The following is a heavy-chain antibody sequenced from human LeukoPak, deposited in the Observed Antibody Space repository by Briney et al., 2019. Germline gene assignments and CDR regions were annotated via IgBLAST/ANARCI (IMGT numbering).Heavy chain of an antibody. Sequence: PSQTLSLTWAVSGGSISSGGYSWSWIRQPPGKGLEWIGYIYHSGSTYYNPSLKSRVTISVDRSKNQFSLKLSSVTAEDTAVYYCATQQGGNPAYWGQGTLVTVSS. CDR1: GGSISSGGYS. D-gene: IGHD1-14*01. J-gene: IGHJ4*02. CDR3: ATQQGGNPAY. CDR2: IYHSGST. V-gene: IGHV4-30-2*01.